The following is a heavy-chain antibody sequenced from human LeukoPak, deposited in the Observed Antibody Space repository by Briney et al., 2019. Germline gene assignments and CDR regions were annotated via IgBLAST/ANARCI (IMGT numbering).Heavy chain of an antibody. CDR3: AREEDIVVVPAALYYYYMDV. D-gene: IGHD2-2*01. CDR2: IYTSGST. J-gene: IGHJ6*03. V-gene: IGHV4-61*02. Sequence: PSETLSLTCTVSGGSISSGSYYWRWIRQPAGKGLEWIGRIYTSGSTNYNPSLKSRVTISVDTSKNQFSLKLSSVTAADTAVYYCAREEDIVVVPAALYYYYMDVWGKGTTVTVSS. CDR1: GGSISSGSYY.